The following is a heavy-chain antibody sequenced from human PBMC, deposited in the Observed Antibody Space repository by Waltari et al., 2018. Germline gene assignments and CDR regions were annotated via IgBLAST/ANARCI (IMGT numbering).Heavy chain of an antibody. Sequence: QVQLVQSGAEVKKPGSSVKVSCKASGGTFSSYAISWVRQAPGQGLEWMGGIIPISVTAKYAQKYQGRVTITTDESTSTAYMELSSLRAEDTAVYYCATVLAYSSSFEYAFDIWGQGTMVTVSS. J-gene: IGHJ3*02. CDR3: ATVLAYSSSFEYAFDI. CDR2: IIPISVTA. D-gene: IGHD6-13*01. V-gene: IGHV1-69*05. CDR1: GGTFSSYA.